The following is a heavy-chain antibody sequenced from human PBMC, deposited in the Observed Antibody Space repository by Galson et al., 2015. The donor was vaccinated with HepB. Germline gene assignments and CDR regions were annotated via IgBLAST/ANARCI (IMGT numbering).Heavy chain of an antibody. V-gene: IGHV2-5*02. CDR2: IYWDGDK. Sequence: PALVNPTQTLTLSCTFSGFSLTTSGVGVGWIRQPPGKALEWLALIYWDGDKRYSPSLKNRLTITKDTSRNQVVLTMTNMDPVDTGTYYCAHATVTPSNFDYWGQGTLVTVSP. CDR3: AHATVTPSNFDY. D-gene: IGHD4-17*01. CDR1: GFSLTTSGVG. J-gene: IGHJ4*02.